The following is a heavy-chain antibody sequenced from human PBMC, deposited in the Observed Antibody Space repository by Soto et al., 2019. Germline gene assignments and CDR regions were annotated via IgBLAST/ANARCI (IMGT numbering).Heavy chain of an antibody. CDR2: IIPISGTA. CDR1: GGTFSSYA. V-gene: IGHV1-69*01. J-gene: IGHJ6*02. Sequence: QVQLVQSGAEVKKPGSSVKVSCKASGGTFSSYAISWVRQAPGQGLEWMGGIIPISGTANYAQKLQGRVTITADESTSTAYTELHSLRSEDTAVYYCARSQGSSTSLEIYYYYYYGMDVWGQGTTVTVAS. CDR3: ARSQGSSTSLEIYYYYYYGMDV. D-gene: IGHD2-2*01.